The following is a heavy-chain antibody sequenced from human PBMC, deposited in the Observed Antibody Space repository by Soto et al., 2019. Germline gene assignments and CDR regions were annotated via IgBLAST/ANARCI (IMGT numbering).Heavy chain of an antibody. J-gene: IGHJ4*02. Sequence: SETLSLTCTVSGGSMRNYFWTWIRQPPGKGLEWIGYIHYSGTTSFFPSYNPSLRSRVTISEDTSENQFSLKLLSVTTADTAVYFRAAGEASSRNLAPYYLDFWGQGTLVTGSS. CDR1: GGSMRNYF. CDR3: AAGEASSRNLAPYYLDF. D-gene: IGHD6-13*01. V-gene: IGHV4-59*01. CDR2: IHYSGTT.